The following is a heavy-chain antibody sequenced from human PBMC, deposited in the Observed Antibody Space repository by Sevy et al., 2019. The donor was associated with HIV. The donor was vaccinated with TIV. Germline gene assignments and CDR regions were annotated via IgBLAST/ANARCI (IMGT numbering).Heavy chain of an antibody. CDR1: GGSISSYY. D-gene: IGHD3-10*01. J-gene: IGHJ6*03. CDR2: IYYSGST. CDR3: ARDGGHYYGSGSYYNARVKNYYYYMDV. V-gene: IGHV4-59*12. Sequence: SETLSLTCTVSGGSISSYYWSWIRQPPGKGLEWIGYIYYSGSTNYNPSLKSRVTISVDTSKNQFSLKLSSVTAADTAVYYCARDGGHYYGSGSYYNARVKNYYYYMDVWGKGTTITVSS.